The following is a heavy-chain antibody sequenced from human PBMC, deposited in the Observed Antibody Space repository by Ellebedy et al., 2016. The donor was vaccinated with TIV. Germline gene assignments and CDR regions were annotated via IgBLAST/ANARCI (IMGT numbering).Heavy chain of an antibody. CDR2: ISSNLHYI. CDR1: GFTFSNYN. J-gene: IGHJ4*02. D-gene: IGHD3-10*01. Sequence: PGGSLRLSCVASGFTFSNYNMNWVRQSPGKGLEWVSSISSNLHYIHYRDSVKGRFTISRDNSKNTLFLQMNSLRAEDTDVYYCARDSYGSDYWGQGILVAVSS. CDR3: ARDSYGSDY. V-gene: IGHV3-21*01.